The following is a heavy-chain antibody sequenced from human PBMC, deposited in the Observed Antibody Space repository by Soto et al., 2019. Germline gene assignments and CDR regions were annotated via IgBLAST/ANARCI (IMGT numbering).Heavy chain of an antibody. CDR3: ARAQYTGSYFDACDV. CDR1: GFSFSSYG. CDR2: IWYDGSNK. D-gene: IGHD1-26*01. V-gene: IGHV3-33*03. Sequence: GGSLRLSCAASGFSFSSYGMHWVRQAPGKGLDWVAVIWYDGSNKYYAESVKGRFTISRDNSKNTLYVQMNSLTVEDTVVYYCARAQYTGSYFDACDVWGQGTMVTVSS. J-gene: IGHJ3*01.